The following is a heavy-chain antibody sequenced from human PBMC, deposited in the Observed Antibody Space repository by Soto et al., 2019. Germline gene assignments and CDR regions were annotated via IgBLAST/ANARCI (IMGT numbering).Heavy chain of an antibody. V-gene: IGHV1-69*13. Sequence: VASVKVSCKASGDTFGRFTINWVRQAPGQGLEWMGGIKPISDITNYAQRFQGRVTFTADASTSTVYLELSSLRSEDTAMYYCARDPSTINKLIGVWFNPWGQGTPVTVSS. CDR3: ARDPSTINKLIGVWFNP. J-gene: IGHJ5*02. CDR1: GDTFGRFT. CDR2: IKPISDIT. D-gene: IGHD4-4*01.